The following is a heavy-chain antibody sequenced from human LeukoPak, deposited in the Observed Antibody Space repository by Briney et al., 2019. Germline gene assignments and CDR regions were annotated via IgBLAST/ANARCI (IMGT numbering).Heavy chain of an antibody. J-gene: IGHJ3*02. D-gene: IGHD3-10*01. CDR2: ISSSGSTI. CDR1: GFTFSDYY. Sequence: PGGSLRLSCAASGFTFSDYYMSWICQAPGKGLEWVSYISSSGSTIYYADSVKGRFTISRDNAKNSLYLQMNSLRAEDTAVYYCATGLYYYGSGSYRWENAFDIWGQGTMVTVSS. V-gene: IGHV3-11*01. CDR3: ATGLYYYGSGSYRWENAFDI.